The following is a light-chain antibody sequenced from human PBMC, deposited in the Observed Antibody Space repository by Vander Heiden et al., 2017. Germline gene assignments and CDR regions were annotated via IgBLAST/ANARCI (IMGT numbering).Light chain of an antibody. CDR3: AAWDDSLNGVV. CDR2: SNN. Sequence: QSVLTQPPSASGTPGQTVTIPCSGSSPNIGSNTVNWYQQLPGTAPKLLIYSNNQRPSGVPDRFSGSKSGTSASLAISGLQSEDEADYYCAAWDDSLNGVVFGGGTKLTVL. J-gene: IGLJ2*01. CDR1: SPNIGSNT. V-gene: IGLV1-44*01.